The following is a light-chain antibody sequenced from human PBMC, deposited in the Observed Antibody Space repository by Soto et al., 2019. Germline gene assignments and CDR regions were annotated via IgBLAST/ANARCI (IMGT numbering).Light chain of an antibody. J-gene: IGKJ1*01. CDR3: QQRNNWPGT. CDR2: DAS. CDR1: QSVSSY. Sequence: EVVMRQSPATLSVSPGDKATLSCRASQSVSSYLAWYQQKPGQAPRLLIYDASNRATGVPARFSGRGSGTDFTLTISSLEPEDFAVYYCQQRNNWPGTFGQGTKVDIK. V-gene: IGKV3-11*01.